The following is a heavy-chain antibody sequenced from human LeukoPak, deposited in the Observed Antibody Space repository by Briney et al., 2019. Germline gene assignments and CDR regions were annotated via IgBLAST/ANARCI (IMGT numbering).Heavy chain of an antibody. V-gene: IGHV1-69*04. CDR2: ITPILGIA. CDR3: ASQDSSGYYLIDY. Sequence: GSSVKVSCKASGGTFSSYALSWVRQAPGQGLEWIGGITPILGIANYAQDLQGRVTITADKSTNTAYMELSSLRSEDTAVYYCASQDSSGYYLIDYWGQGTLVPVSS. J-gene: IGHJ4*02. D-gene: IGHD3-22*01. CDR1: GGTFSSYA.